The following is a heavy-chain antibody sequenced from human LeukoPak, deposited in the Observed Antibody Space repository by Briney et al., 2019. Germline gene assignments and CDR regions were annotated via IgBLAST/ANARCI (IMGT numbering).Heavy chain of an antibody. CDR2: IYHSGST. CDR3: ARDAGRDGMNFDI. J-gene: IGHJ3*02. CDR1: GGSFSGYY. V-gene: IGHV4-30-2*01. Sequence: SSETLSLTCAVHGGSFSGYYWSWIRQTPGKGLEWIGYIYHSGSTYYNPSLKSRVSISVDRSKNQFSLKLSSVTAADTAVYYCARDAGRDGMNFDIWGQGTMVTVSS. D-gene: IGHD1-26*01.